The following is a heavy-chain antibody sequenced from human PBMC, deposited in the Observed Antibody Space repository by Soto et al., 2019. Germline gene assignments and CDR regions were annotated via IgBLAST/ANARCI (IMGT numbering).Heavy chain of an antibody. D-gene: IGHD3-22*01. Sequence: SETLSLTCTVSGGSISSSSYYWGWIRQPPGKGLEWIGSIYYSGSTYYNPSLKSRVTISVDTSKNQFSLKLSSVTAADTAVYYCARLGKHTMIVVADLSFDYWGQGTLVTVSS. CDR1: GGSISSSSYY. CDR3: ARLGKHTMIVVADLSFDY. V-gene: IGHV4-39*01. J-gene: IGHJ4*02. CDR2: IYYSGST.